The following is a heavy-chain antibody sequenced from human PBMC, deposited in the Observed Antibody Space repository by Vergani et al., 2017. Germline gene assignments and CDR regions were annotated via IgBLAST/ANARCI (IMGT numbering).Heavy chain of an antibody. CDR1: GGSISSGGYY. CDR2: IYTSGST. D-gene: IGHD1-7*01. CDR3: ARAVYNWNYDAFDI. J-gene: IGHJ3*02. Sequence: QVQLQESGPGLVKPSQTLSLTCTVSGGSISSGGYYWSWIRQHPGKGLEWIGRIYTSGSTNYNPSLKSRVTMSVDTSKNQFSLKLSSVTAADTAVYYCARAVYNWNYDAFDIWGQGTMVTVSS. V-gene: IGHV4-61*02.